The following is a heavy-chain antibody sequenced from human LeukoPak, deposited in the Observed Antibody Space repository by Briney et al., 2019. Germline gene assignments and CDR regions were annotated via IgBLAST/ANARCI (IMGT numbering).Heavy chain of an antibody. V-gene: IGHV3-30*02. CDR3: AKDRTVSIFGVAIPPYDAFDI. CDR1: GGSISSSSYY. Sequence: PSETLSLTCTVSGGSISSSSYYWGWIRQPPGKGLEWVAFIRYDGSNKYYADSVKGRFTISRDNSKNTLYLQMNSLRAEDTAVYYCAKDRTVSIFGVAIPPYDAFDIWGQGTMVTVSS. CDR2: IRYDGSNK. J-gene: IGHJ3*02. D-gene: IGHD3-3*01.